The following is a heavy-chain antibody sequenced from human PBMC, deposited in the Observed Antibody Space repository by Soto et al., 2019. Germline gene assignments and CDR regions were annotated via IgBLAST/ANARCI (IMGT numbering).Heavy chain of an antibody. J-gene: IGHJ6*02. CDR3: ARGLRESFSDYYYGMDV. CDR1: GFPCISSS. Sequence: AGGSLRLSCAPSGFPCISSSMHLVRQATGKGLEWVAVISYDGSNKYYADSVKGRFTISRDNSKNTLYLQMNSLRAEDTAVYYCARGLRESFSDYYYGMDVWGQGTTVTVSS. D-gene: IGHD3-10*01. V-gene: IGHV3-30-3*01. CDR2: ISYDGSNK.